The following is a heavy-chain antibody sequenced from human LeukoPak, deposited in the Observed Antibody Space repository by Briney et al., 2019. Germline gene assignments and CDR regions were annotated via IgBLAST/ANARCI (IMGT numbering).Heavy chain of an antibody. CDR2: IYYSGST. D-gene: IGHD3-22*01. V-gene: IGHV4-59*01. CDR1: GGSISSYY. Sequence: SETLSLTCTVSGGSISSYYWGWIRQPPGKGLEWIGYIYYSGSTNYNPSLKSRVTISVDTSKNQFSLKLSSVTAADTVVYYCARVLHYYDSSGYYSGLFDYWGQGTLVTVSS. CDR3: ARVLHYYDSSGYYSGLFDY. J-gene: IGHJ4*02.